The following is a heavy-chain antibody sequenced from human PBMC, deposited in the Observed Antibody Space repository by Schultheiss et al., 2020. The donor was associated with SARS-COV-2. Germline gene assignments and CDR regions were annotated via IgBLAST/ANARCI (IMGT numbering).Heavy chain of an antibody. D-gene: IGHD1-7*01. CDR3: ARDDNWNYGDGGPRDY. V-gene: IGHV1-18*01. CDR1: GYTFTSYG. CDR2: ISAYNGNT. Sequence: ASVKVSCKASGYTFTSYGISWVRQAPGQGLEWMGWISAYNGNTNYAQKLQGRVIMTTDTSTSTAYMELRILRSDDTAVYYCARDDNWNYGDGGPRDYWGQGTLVTVSS. J-gene: IGHJ4*02.